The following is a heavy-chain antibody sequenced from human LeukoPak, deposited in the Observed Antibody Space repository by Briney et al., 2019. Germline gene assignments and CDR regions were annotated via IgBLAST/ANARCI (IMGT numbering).Heavy chain of an antibody. CDR2: ISSSGSTI. V-gene: IGHV3-48*03. J-gene: IGHJ3*02. CDR3: ARAFLYYFDSSGYYRAFDI. D-gene: IGHD3-22*01. CDR1: GFTFSSYE. Sequence: GGSLRLSCAASGFTFSSYEMNWVRQAPGKGLEWVSYISSSGSTIYYADSVKGRFTISRDNAKNSLYLQMNRLRAEDTAVYYCARAFLYYFDSSGYYRAFDIWGQGTMVTVSS.